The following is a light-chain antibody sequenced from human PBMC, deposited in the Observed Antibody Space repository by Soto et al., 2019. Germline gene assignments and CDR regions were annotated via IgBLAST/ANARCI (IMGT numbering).Light chain of an antibody. CDR2: GAS. J-gene: IGKJ5*01. CDR1: QSVTNNY. V-gene: IGKV3-20*01. Sequence: EIVLTQAPGTLSLSPGERATLSCRASQSVTNNYLAWYQQKPGQAPRLLIDGASRRATAIPDRFSGSGSGTDFTLTISRLEPEDFAVFYCQQYGSSPINFGQGTRLEIK. CDR3: QQYGSSPIN.